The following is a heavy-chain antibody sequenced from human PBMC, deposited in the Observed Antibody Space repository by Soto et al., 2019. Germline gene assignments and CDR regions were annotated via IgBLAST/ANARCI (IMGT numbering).Heavy chain of an antibody. CDR1: GFTFSNYW. V-gene: IGHV3-74*01. J-gene: IGHJ4*02. CDR2: IDTDGGST. D-gene: IGHD3-9*01. CDR3: ARRDYSDWFLDY. Sequence: EVQLVESGGGLVQPGGSLRLSCAASGFTFSNYWMHWVRQTPGKGLVWVSRIDTDGGSTRYVDSVKGRFTMSRDNAKNTLYLQMNSLRPEDTALYFCARRDYSDWFLDYWGQGALVTVSS.